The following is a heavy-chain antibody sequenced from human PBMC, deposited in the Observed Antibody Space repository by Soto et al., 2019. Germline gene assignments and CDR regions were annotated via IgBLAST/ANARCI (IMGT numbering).Heavy chain of an antibody. J-gene: IGHJ3*02. V-gene: IGHV1-58*02. Sequence: SVKVSCKASGFTFTSSAMQWVRQARGQRLEWIGWIVVGSGNTNYAQKFQERVTITRDMSTSTAYMELSSLRSEDTAVYYCAAADSEYYDFWSGYPTAFDIWGQGTLVTVSS. CDR2: IVVGSGNT. CDR3: AAADSEYYDFWSGYPTAFDI. D-gene: IGHD3-3*01. CDR1: GFTFTSSA.